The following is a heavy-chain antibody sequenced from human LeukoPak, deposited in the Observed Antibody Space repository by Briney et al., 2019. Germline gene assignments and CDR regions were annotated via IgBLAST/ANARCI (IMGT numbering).Heavy chain of an antibody. V-gene: IGHV4-61*05. Sequence: PSETLSLTCTVSGASITSSDYYWLWLRQPPGKGREWIGFVYHSGSTNYNPSLKSRVTMSVDTSRSQFSLNLNSVTAADTAVYYCARQAARGGNWFDPWGQGTLVTVSS. J-gene: IGHJ5*02. CDR3: ARQAARGGNWFDP. D-gene: IGHD6-6*01. CDR1: GASITSSDYY. CDR2: VYHSGST.